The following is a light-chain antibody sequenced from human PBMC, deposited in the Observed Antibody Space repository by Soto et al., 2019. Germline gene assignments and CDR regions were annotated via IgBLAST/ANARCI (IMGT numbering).Light chain of an antibody. CDR1: SSNIGSNN. J-gene: IGLJ2*01. Sequence: QSVLTQPPSASGTPGQRVTISCSGSSSNIGSNNVNWFQQLPGTAPKLLIYNNNHRPSGVPDRFSGSKSGTSASLAISDLQSEDEADYYCAAWDDTLHGVVFGGGTKLTVL. V-gene: IGLV1-44*01. CDR2: NNN. CDR3: AAWDDTLHGVV.